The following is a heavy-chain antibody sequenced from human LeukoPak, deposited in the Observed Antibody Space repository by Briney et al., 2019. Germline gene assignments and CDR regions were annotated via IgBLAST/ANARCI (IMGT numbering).Heavy chain of an antibody. CDR1: GGSISSYY. J-gene: IGHJ5*02. CDR2: IYYSGST. V-gene: IGHV4-59*01. Sequence: PSETLSLTCTVSGGSISSYYWSWIRQPPGKGLEWIGYIYYSGSTNYNPSLKSRVTISVDTSKNQFSLKLSSVTAADTAVYYCATDPLAYSSSWYHPNWFDPWGQGTLVTVSS. CDR3: ATDPLAYSSSWYHPNWFDP. D-gene: IGHD6-13*01.